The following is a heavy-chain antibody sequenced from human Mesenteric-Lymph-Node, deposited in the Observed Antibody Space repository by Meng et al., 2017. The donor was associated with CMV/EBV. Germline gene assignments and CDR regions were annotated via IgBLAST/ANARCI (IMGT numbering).Heavy chain of an antibody. CDR3: ARDHHTVTTDY. J-gene: IGHJ4*02. V-gene: IGHV1-18*01. D-gene: IGHD4-11*01. CDR2: ISAYNGNT. CDR1: GYTCTSYG. Sequence: PCKASGYTCTSYGISWVRQAPGQGLEWMGWISAYNGNTNYAQKLQGRVTMTTDTSTSTAYMELRSLRSDDTAVYYCARDHHTVTTDYWGQGTLVTVSS.